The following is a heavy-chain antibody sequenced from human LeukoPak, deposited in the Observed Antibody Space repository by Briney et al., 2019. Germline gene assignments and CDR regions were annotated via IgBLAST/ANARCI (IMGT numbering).Heavy chain of an antibody. Sequence: SQTLSLTCTVSGGSISSGDYYWSWIRQPPGKGLEWIEYIYYSGSTYYNASLKSRVTISVDTSKNQFSLKLSSVTAADTAVYYCARGPHSFSFDYWGQGTLVAVSS. V-gene: IGHV4-30-4*01. CDR1: GGSISSGDYY. D-gene: IGHD5-18*01. J-gene: IGHJ4*02. CDR2: IYYSGST. CDR3: ARGPHSFSFDY.